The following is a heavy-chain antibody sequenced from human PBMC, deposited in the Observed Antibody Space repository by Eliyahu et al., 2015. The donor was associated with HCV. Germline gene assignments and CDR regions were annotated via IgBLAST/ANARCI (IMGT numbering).Heavy chain of an antibody. CDR2: IKSKTDGGTT. V-gene: IGHV3-15*01. CDR1: GFTFSNAW. J-gene: IGHJ6*03. CDR3: TTGAPGGFDYYLDV. Sequence: EVQLVESGGGLVKPGGSLRXSWAASGFTFSNAWMSWVRQATGKGLEWIGRIKSKTDGGTTDYAAPVKGRFTISRDDSKSTLYLQMNSLKTEDTAVYYCTTGAPGGFDYYLDVWGQGTTVTVSS. D-gene: IGHD3-10*01.